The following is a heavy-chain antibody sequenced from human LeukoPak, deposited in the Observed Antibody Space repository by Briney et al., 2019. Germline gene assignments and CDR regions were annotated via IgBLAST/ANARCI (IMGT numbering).Heavy chain of an antibody. J-gene: IGHJ4*02. Sequence: SETLSLTCTLSTDSIRSSSYYWGWIRQPPGKGLEWIGSIYYSGNTYYNPSLKSRVTISVDTSKNQFSLKLRSVTAADTAVYYCARVTGYMIEDYFDYWGQGTLVTVSS. CDR2: IYYSGNT. D-gene: IGHD3-22*01. CDR3: ARVTGYMIEDYFDY. CDR1: TDSIRSSSYY. V-gene: IGHV4-39*07.